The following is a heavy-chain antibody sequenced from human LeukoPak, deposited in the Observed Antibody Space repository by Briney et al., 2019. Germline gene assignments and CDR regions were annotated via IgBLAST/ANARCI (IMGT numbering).Heavy chain of an antibody. D-gene: IGHD2-2*01. CDR2: IIGSGRTT. CDR1: GFTFNIYT. Sequence: GGSLRLSCAASGFTFNIYTMTWVRQAPGKGLEWFSGIIGSGRTTKYADSVKGRFTISRDNSKNTLFLQMNNLRAEDTAVYYCAKDRDCSSTSCYVPFDSWGQGTLVTVSS. V-gene: IGHV3-23*01. CDR3: AKDRDCSSTSCYVPFDS. J-gene: IGHJ4*02.